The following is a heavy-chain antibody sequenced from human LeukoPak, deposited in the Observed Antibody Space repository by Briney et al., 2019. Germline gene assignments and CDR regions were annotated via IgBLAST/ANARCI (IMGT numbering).Heavy chain of an antibody. CDR3: ARVPITYYYYYYYMDV. CDR1: GGSISSGDYY. J-gene: IGHJ6*03. Sequence: SQTLSLTCTVSGGSISSGDYYWSWIRQPPGKGLEWIGYIYYSGSTYYNPSLKSRVTISVDTSKNQFSLKLSSVTAADTAVYYCARVPITYYYYYYYMDVWGKGTTVTVSS. V-gene: IGHV4-30-4*08. CDR2: IYYSGST. D-gene: IGHD1-14*01.